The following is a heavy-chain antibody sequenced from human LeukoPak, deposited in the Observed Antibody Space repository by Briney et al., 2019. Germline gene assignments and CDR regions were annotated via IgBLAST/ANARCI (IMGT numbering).Heavy chain of an antibody. V-gene: IGHV1-8*03. CDR3: ARGGDGTGDQDAFDI. CDR2: MNPNSGNT. Sequence: ASVKVSCKASGYTFTSYDINWVRQATGQGLEWMGWMNPNSGNTGYAQKFQGRVTITRNTSISTAYMELSSLRSEDTAVYYCARGGDGTGDQDAFDIWGQGTMVTVSS. J-gene: IGHJ3*02. CDR1: GYTFTSYD. D-gene: IGHD7-27*01.